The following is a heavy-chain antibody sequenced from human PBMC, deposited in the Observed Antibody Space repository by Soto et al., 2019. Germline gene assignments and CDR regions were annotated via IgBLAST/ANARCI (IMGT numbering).Heavy chain of an antibody. D-gene: IGHD3-16*01. Sequence: QLQLQESGSGLVKPLQTLSLTCAVSGGSISSGNSYSWSWIRQPPGKGLEWIGSISHTGSTSYNPSLKGRVTMSVDKSKNQFSLKLSSVTAADMAVYYCARAVAPYLGTWFDPWGQGTLVIVSS. J-gene: IGHJ5*02. CDR1: GGSISSGNSYS. V-gene: IGHV4-30-2*01. CDR2: ISHTGST. CDR3: ARAVAPYLGTWFDP.